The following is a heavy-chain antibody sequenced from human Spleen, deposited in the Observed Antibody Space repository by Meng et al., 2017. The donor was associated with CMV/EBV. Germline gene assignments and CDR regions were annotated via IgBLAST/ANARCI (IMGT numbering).Heavy chain of an antibody. D-gene: IGHD3-10*01. CDR2: ISYDGSNK. Sequence: GESLKISCTASGFAFSNYGMHWVRQAPGKGLEWVAVISYDGSNKYYAESVKGRFTISRDNSKNTLYLQMNSLRAEDTAVYYCARVRSGGYLSVFYYYGMDVWGQGTTVTVSS. CDR3: ARVRSGGYLSVFYYYGMDV. CDR1: GFAFSNYG. J-gene: IGHJ6*02. V-gene: IGHV3-30*19.